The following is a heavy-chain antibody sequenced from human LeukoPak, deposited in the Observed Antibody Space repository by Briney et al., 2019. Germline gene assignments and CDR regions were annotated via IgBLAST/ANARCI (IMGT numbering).Heavy chain of an antibody. D-gene: IGHD3-10*01. Sequence: GGSLRLSCAASGFTFSSYDMHWVRQATGKGLEWVSAIGTAGDTYYPGSVKGRFTISRENAKNSLYLQMNSLRAEDTAVYYCAKVGAHYGMDVWGQGTTVTVSS. V-gene: IGHV3-13*01. J-gene: IGHJ6*02. CDR1: GFTFSSYD. CDR2: IGTAGDT. CDR3: AKVGAHYGMDV.